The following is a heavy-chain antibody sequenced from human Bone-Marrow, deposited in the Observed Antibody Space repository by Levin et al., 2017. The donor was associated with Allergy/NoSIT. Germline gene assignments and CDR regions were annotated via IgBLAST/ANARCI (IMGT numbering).Heavy chain of an antibody. CDR2: ISSSSSYI. CDR3: ARQTEKNGANDY. CDR1: GFTFSSYS. D-gene: IGHD4/OR15-4a*01. J-gene: IGHJ4*02. Sequence: GESLKISCAASGFTFSSYSMNWVRQAPGKGLEWVSSISSSSSYIYYADSVKGRFTISRDNAKNSLYLQMNSLRAEDTAVYYCARQTEKNGANDYWGQGTLVTVSS. V-gene: IGHV3-21*01.